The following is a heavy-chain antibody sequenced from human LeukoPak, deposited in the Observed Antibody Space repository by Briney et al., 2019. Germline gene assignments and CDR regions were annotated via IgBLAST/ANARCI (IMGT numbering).Heavy chain of an antibody. V-gene: IGHV3-7*04. CDR1: GFTFSSYS. CDR3: ARGGCSSTRCFAGFFDY. D-gene: IGHD2-2*01. Sequence: PGGSLRLSCAASGFTFSSYSMTWVRQAPRKGLEWVATINHDGSDKYYVDSVKGRFTISRDNARSSLFLQMTSLRAEDTAIYYCARGGCSSTRCFAGFFDYWGQGTLVTVSS. CDR2: INHDGSDK. J-gene: IGHJ4*02.